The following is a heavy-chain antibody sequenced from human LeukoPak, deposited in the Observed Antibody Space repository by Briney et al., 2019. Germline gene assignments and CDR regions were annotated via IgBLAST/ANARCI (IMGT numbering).Heavy chain of an antibody. CDR3: ARDRSKFGY. CDR1: GFTFSNYW. V-gene: IGHV3-7*01. Sequence: GGSLRLSCAASGFTFSNYWMTWVRQAPEKGLEWVANIEQDGSEKYYVDSVKGRFTISRDNAKNSLFLQMDSLRVEDTAVYYCARDRSKFGYWGQGILATVSS. CDR2: IEQDGSEK. J-gene: IGHJ4*02. D-gene: IGHD3-16*01.